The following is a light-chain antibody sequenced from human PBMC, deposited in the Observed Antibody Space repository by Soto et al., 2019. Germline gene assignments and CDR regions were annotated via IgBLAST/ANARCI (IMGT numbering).Light chain of an antibody. Sequence: QLVLTQSPSASASLGASVKLTCTLSSGHSNYAIAWHQQQSEKGPRYLMKLNSDGSHSKGDVIPDRFSGSRSRAERYLTISSLQSEDEADYYCQTWGSGIVVFGGGTKLTVL. V-gene: IGLV4-69*01. CDR2: LNSDGSH. CDR1: SGHSNYA. CDR3: QTWGSGIVV. J-gene: IGLJ2*01.